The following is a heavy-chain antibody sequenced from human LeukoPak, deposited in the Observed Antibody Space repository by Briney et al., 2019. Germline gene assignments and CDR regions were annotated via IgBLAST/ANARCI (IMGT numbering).Heavy chain of an antibody. CDR1: GGFISRYY. CDR2: IYYSGST. J-gene: IGHJ2*01. D-gene: IGHD3-9*01. CDR3: ARDTYYDILTGYPAWGFDL. V-gene: IGHV4-59*01. Sequence: SETLSLTCTVSGGFISRYYWSWIRQPPGKGLEWIGYIYYSGSTNYNPSLKSRVTISVDTSKNQFSLKLSSVTAADTAVYYCARDTYYDILTGYPAWGFDLWGRGTLVTVSS.